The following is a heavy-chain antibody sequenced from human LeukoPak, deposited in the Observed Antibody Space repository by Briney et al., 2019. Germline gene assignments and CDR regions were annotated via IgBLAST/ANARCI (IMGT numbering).Heavy chain of an antibody. J-gene: IGHJ4*02. CDR1: GGSFSGYC. D-gene: IGHD1-26*01. V-gene: IGHV4-34*01. CDR2: INHSGST. CDR3: ARGVFGSYPSPFDY. Sequence: PSESPSLTCALYGGSFSGYCWSWIRQPPGKGLEWIGEINHSGSTNYNPSLKSRLAISVDTSKNQFSLKLSSVTAADTAVYYCARGVFGSYPSPFDYWGKASLRTVSS.